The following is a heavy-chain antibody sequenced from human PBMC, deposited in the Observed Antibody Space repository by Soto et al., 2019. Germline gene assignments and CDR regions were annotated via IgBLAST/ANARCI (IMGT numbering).Heavy chain of an antibody. CDR3: ARVHEYSRPLDV. D-gene: IGHD6-6*01. CDR1: GYTFTGYY. Sequence: ASVKVSCKASGYTFTGYYMHWVRQAPGQGLEWMGWINPNSGGTNYAQKFQGRVTMTRDTSISTAYMELSRLRSGDTAVYYCARVHEYSRPLDVWGQGTTVTVSS. CDR2: INPNSGGT. J-gene: IGHJ6*02. V-gene: IGHV1-2*02.